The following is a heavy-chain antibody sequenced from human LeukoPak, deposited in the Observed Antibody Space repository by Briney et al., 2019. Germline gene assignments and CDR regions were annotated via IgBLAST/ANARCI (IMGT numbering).Heavy chain of an antibody. CDR2: ISYDGSNK. CDR1: GFTFSSYG. CDR3: ARGFNWALDY. V-gene: IGHV3-30*03. D-gene: IGHD7-27*01. Sequence: GGSLRLSCAASGFTFSSYGMHWVRQAPGKGLEWVAVISYDGSNKYYADSVEGRFTISRDNAKNTLYLQMNSLRAEDTAVYYCARGFNWALDYWGQGTLVTVSS. J-gene: IGHJ4*02.